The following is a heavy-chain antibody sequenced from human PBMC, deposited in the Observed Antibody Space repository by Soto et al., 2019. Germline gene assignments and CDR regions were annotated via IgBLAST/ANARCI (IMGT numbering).Heavy chain of an antibody. D-gene: IGHD6-13*01. Sequence: QVQLQESGPGLVKPSETLSLTCTVSGGSMTYYYWNWVRQTPGKGLECIAYIYYTGTPTYSPSLKSRVTISVDTSKNQFSLKLPSVTAADAAVYYCARGSPTAGHYLFYMDVWGKGTAVSVSS. CDR3: ARGSPTAGHYLFYMDV. CDR1: GGSMTYYY. CDR2: IYYTGTP. V-gene: IGHV4-59*01. J-gene: IGHJ6*03.